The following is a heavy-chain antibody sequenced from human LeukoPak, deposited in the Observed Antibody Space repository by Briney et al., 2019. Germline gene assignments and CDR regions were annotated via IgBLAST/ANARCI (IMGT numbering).Heavy chain of an antibody. D-gene: IGHD2-2*01. J-gene: IGHJ3*02. CDR1: GGTFSSYA. V-gene: IGHV1-69*01. CDR3: ASAIVVVPAGHDAFDI. CDR2: IIPIFGTA. Sequence: ASVKVSCKASGGTFSSYAISWVRQAPGQGLEWMGGIIPIFGTANYAQKFQGRVTITADESTSTAYMELSSLRSDDTAVYYCASAIVVVPAGHDAFDIWGQGTMVTVSS.